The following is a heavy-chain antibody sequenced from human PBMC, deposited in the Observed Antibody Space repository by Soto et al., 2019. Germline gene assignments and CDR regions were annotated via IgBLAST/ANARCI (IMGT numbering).Heavy chain of an antibody. CDR2: VSWNSEIV. V-gene: IGHV3-9*01. CDR1: GFTFSSYA. D-gene: IGHD2-15*01. CDR3: AKDRGPCSGNKCSSLYYYYGMDV. Sequence: PGGSLRLSCAASGFTFSSYAMSWVRQAPGKGLEWVSGVSWNSEIVGYADSVKGRFTISRDNAKNSLYLEMNSLRTEDTALYYCAKDRGPCSGNKCSSLYYYYGMDVWGQGTTVTVSS. J-gene: IGHJ6*02.